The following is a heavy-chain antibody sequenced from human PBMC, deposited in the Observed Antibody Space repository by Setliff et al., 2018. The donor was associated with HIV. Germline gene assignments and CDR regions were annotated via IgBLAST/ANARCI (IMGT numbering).Heavy chain of an antibody. CDR1: GGPFKTYA. Sequence: GASVKVSCKASGGPFKTYAINWVRQAPGQGLEWMGGIIPIFGTANYAQNFQGRLTITADELTGTVHMELSSLRLDDTAVYYCARNPQPTGTPDYYYYYYMDVWGKGTTVTVSS. CDR2: IIPIFGTA. J-gene: IGHJ6*03. D-gene: IGHD1-1*01. CDR3: ARNPQPTGTPDYYYYYYMDV. V-gene: IGHV1-69*13.